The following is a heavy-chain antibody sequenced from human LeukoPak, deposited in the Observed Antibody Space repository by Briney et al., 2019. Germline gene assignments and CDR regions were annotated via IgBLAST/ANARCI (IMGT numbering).Heavy chain of an antibody. V-gene: IGHV4-4*07. CDR2: IHTSGCT. CDR3: ARRDISSGWSFDY. J-gene: IGHJ4*02. D-gene: IGHD6-19*01. CDR1: GGSISNYH. Sequence: SETLSLTCTVSGGSISNYHWSWIRQPAGKGLEWIGQIHTSGCTNYNPPLKSRVSMSIDTTEDQVSLTIRSVTAADTAFYYCARRDISSGWSFDYWGQGTLVTVSS.